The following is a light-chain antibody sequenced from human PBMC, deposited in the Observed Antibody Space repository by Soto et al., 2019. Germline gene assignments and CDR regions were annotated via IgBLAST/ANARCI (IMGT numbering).Light chain of an antibody. Sequence: EIVMTQSPATLSVSPGERATLSCRASQSVSSNLAWYQQKPGQAHRLLIYGESTRATCIPARFSGSGSGTEFTLTISSLQSEDFAVYYCQQYNKWPPGTFGQGTKVEIK. CDR2: GES. V-gene: IGKV3-15*01. J-gene: IGKJ1*01. CDR1: QSVSSN. CDR3: QQYNKWPPGT.